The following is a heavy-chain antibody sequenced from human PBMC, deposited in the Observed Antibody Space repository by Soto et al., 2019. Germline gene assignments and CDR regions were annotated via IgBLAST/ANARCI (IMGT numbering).Heavy chain of an antibody. V-gene: IGHV3-30*18. J-gene: IGHJ4*02. CDR2: ISHDGSNK. Sequence: QVQLVESGGGVGQPGTSRRLSCAASGFTFTNFGMHWVRQAPGKGLEWVAVISHDGSNKYYADSVKGRFTISRDDSENTLFLQMNSLRTDDTAVYYCAKSLEEYFYGSGSFDWGQGTLVTVSS. CDR1: GFTFTNFG. CDR3: AKSLEEYFYGSGSFD. D-gene: IGHD3-10*01.